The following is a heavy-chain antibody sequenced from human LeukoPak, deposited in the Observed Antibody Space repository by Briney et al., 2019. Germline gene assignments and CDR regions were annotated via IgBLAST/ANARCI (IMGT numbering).Heavy chain of an antibody. J-gene: IGHJ5*02. CDR3: ARGAPEITIFGVVIMGRFDP. Sequence: SETLSLTCTVSGGSISSYNWSWIRQPPGKGLEWIGYIYYSGSTNYNPSLKSRVTISVDTSKNQFSLKLSSVTAADTAVYYCARGAPEITIFGVVIMGRFDPWGRGTLVTVSS. V-gene: IGHV4-59*01. D-gene: IGHD3-3*01. CDR2: IYYSGST. CDR1: GGSISSYN.